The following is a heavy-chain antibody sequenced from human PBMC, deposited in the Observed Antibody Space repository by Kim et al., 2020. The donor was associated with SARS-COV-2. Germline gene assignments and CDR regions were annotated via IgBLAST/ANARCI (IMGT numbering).Heavy chain of an antibody. D-gene: IGHD3-3*01. Sequence: ASVKGRFSISRDDSKSTAYLQVNSLKTEDTAVYYCTREDDMWSAYEAWFDPWGQGTLVTVSS. J-gene: IGHJ5*02. V-gene: IGHV3-73*01. CDR3: TREDDMWSAYEAWFDP.